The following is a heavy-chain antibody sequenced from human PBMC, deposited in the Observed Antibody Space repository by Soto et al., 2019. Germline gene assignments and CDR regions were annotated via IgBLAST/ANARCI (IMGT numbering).Heavy chain of an antibody. J-gene: IGHJ6*02. V-gene: IGHV1-24*01. CDR1: GYTLTELS. D-gene: IGHD2-15*01. CDR3: ATFGAYYYGMDV. CDR2: FDPEDGET. Sequence: ASVKVSCKVSGYTLTELSVHWVRQAPGKGLEWMGGFDPEDGETIYAQKFQGRVTMTEDTSTDTAYMELSSLRSEDTAVYYCATFGAYYYGMDVWGQGTTVTVSS.